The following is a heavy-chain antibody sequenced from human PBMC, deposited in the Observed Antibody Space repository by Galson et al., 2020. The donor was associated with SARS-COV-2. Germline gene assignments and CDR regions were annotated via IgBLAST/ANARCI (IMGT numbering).Heavy chain of an antibody. D-gene: IGHD2-15*01. CDR2: INYSRGT. CDR1: GGSISSGSYY. CDR3: ARGYCSGGSCYPLVFDQ. Sequence: SETLSLTCTVSGGSISSGSYYWSWIRQPAGKGLEWIGYINYSRGTNYNPSLKSRVTVSVDTSKNQFSLNLSSVTGADTAVYYCARGYCSGGSCYPLVFDQWGQGTLVTVSS. J-gene: IGHJ4*02. V-gene: IGHV4-61*10.